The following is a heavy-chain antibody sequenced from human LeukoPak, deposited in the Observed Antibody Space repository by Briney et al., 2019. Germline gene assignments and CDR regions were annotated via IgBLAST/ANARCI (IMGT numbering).Heavy chain of an antibody. CDR1: GFNFNNYS. CDR3: ARGISAVVPRAFDL. V-gene: IGHV3-21*05. CDR2: IGSSGLFI. Sequence: GGSLRLSCVASGFNFNNYSLNWVRQAPGKGLEWVSYIGSSGLFIYYADSVKGRLTISRDNAKNSLFLQMSSLRAEDTAVYYCARGISAVVPRAFDLWGQGTMVTVSS. D-gene: IGHD2-15*01. J-gene: IGHJ3*01.